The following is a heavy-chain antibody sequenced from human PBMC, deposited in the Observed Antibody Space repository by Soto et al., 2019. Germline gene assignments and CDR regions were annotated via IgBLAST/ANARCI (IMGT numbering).Heavy chain of an antibody. CDR3: VKAGELDTAMVFRYFDV. J-gene: IGHJ4*02. Sequence: EVQLVESGGGLVQPGRSLRLSCAASGFRFEDYAMQWVRQVPGKGLEWVSSIRWNSGTIGYAASVEGRFTISRDNAKKSLFLQMNSLRVEDTGVYYCVKAGELDTAMVFRYFDVWGQGTLVIVSS. D-gene: IGHD5-18*01. CDR2: IRWNSGTI. V-gene: IGHV3-9*01. CDR1: GFRFEDYA.